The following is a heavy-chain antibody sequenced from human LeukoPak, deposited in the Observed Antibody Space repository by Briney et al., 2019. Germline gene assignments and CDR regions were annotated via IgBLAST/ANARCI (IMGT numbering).Heavy chain of an antibody. V-gene: IGHV1-2*04. CDR1: GYTFTGYY. D-gene: IGHD6-13*01. Sequence: ASVKVSCKASGYTFTGYYMHWVRQAPGQGLEWMGWINPNSGGTNYAQKYQGWGTMTRDTSISTVSMELSRLRSDDTAVYFCARDLSGIASAVGVAERTNDAFDIWGQGTMVTVSS. CDR2: INPNSGGT. CDR3: ARDLSGIASAVGVAERTNDAFDI. J-gene: IGHJ3*02.